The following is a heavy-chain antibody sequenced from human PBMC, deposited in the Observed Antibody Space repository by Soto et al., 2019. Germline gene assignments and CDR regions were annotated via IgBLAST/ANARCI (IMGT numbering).Heavy chain of an antibody. Sequence: ASVKVSCKASGYTFTNYDITWVRQAPGQGLECMGWISTYNDNTNHTQKLQGRVTMTTDTSTSTAYMELGSLRSDDTAVYYCARGWELDYWGQGTLVTVSS. D-gene: IGHD1-26*01. CDR1: GYTFTNYD. V-gene: IGHV1-18*01. CDR2: ISTYNDNT. CDR3: ARGWELDY. J-gene: IGHJ4*02.